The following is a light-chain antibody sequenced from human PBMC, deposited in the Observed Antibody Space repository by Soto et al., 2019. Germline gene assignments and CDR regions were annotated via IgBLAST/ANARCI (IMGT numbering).Light chain of an antibody. J-gene: IGKJ2*01. V-gene: IGKV1-5*01. CDR3: QQYYSYPYT. CDR1: QIIGSS. CDR2: DAS. Sequence: DIQMTQSPSTLSASVGDRVTITCRASQIIGSSLAWYQQKPGKAPKLPIYDASTLQSGVPSRFSGSESGTEFTLTISSLQPDDSATYYCQQYYSYPYTFGQGTKLEIK.